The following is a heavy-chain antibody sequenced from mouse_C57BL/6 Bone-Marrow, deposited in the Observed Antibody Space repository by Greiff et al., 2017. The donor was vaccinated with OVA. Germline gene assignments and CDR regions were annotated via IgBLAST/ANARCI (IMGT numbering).Heavy chain of an antibody. J-gene: IGHJ1*03. CDR1: GYTFTSYD. CDR3: ARKGSTVVATRYFDV. CDR2: IYPRDGST. Sequence: VKLQESGPELVKPGASVKLSCKASGYTFTSYDINWVKQRPGQGLEWIGWIYPRDGSTKYNEKFKGKATLTVDTSSSTAYMELHSLTSEDSAVYFCARKGSTVVATRYFDVWGTGTTVTVSS. D-gene: IGHD1-1*01. V-gene: IGHV1-85*01.